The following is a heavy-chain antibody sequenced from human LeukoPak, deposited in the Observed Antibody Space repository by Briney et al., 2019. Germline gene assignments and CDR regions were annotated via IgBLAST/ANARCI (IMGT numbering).Heavy chain of an antibody. CDR2: ISSSSSDI. Sequence: PGESLRLSCAASGFTFSTYSMNWVRQAPGKRLEWVSYISSSSSDIYYADSVKGRFTVSRDNAKNSLYLQMNNLRDEDTAVYYCARVPVSGAVAGTFDYWGQGTLVTVSS. CDR1: GFTFSTYS. V-gene: IGHV3-48*02. CDR3: ARVPVSGAVAGTFDY. D-gene: IGHD6-19*01. J-gene: IGHJ4*02.